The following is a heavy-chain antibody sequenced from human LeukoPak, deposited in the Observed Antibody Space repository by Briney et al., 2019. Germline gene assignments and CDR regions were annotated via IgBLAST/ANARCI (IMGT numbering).Heavy chain of an antibody. V-gene: IGHV4-61*02. Sequence: SQTMSLTSTVAGRSISTGSYYWSWIRQPAGKGLEGIGRIYTGGSTNYNPSLKSRVTISVDTTKTQFSPMLSSVTAADTAVYYCARDNGYCSGGSCYRFDYWGQGTLVTVSS. J-gene: IGHJ4*02. CDR1: GRSISTGSYY. CDR3: ARDNGYCSGGSCYRFDY. CDR2: IYTGGST. D-gene: IGHD2-15*01.